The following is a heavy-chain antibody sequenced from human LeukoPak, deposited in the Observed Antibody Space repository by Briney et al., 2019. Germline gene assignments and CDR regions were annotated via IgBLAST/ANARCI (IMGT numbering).Heavy chain of an antibody. V-gene: IGHV1-8*01. CDR3: PRFPSLCVVVPDAMGYYFVY. CDR1: GYTFISYD. J-gene: IGHJ4*02. CDR2: MNPNSGNT. D-gene: IGHD2-2*01. Sequence: ASVKDSCKASGYTFISYDINWVRQATGQGLEWMGWMNPNSGNTGYAQKLQGRVTITSHTSISTHYMAPSKLTSNDTDVHNLPRFPSLCVVVPDAMGYYFVYWGQGTMVAVCS.